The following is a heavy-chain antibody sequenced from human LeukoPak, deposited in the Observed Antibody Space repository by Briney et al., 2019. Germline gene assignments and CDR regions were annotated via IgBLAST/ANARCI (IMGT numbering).Heavy chain of an antibody. CDR3: ASELWFGELPHY. V-gene: IGHV1-2*02. D-gene: IGHD3-10*01. J-gene: IGHJ4*02. CDR2: INPNSGGT. CDR1: GYTFTGYY. Sequence: ASVKVSCKASGYTFTGYYMHWVRQAPGQGLEGMGWINPNSGGTNYAQKFQRRVAMTRDTSISTAYMELSRLRSDDTAVYYCASELWFGELPHYWGQGKLVTVSS.